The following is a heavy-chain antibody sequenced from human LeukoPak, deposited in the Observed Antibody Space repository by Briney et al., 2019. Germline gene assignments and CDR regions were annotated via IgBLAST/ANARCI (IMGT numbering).Heavy chain of an antibody. J-gene: IGHJ1*01. V-gene: IGHV1-18*01. CDR3: ARVPQWLEYFQY. CDR2: SNTYNGNT. CDR1: GYTFTSYG. Sequence: ASVNDSCKASGYTFTSYGINWVRQAPGQGLEWMGWSNTYNGNTNYTQKFQGRVTMTTDTSTSTAYMELRSLRSDDTAVYYCARVPQWLEYFQYWGQGTLVTVSS. D-gene: IGHD6-19*01.